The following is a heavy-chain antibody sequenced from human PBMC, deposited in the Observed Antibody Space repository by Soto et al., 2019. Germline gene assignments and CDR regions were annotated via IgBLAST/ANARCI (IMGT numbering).Heavy chain of an antibody. CDR2: IIPMFGRT. CDR3: ARETWVRGDIITSSPWFDP. V-gene: IGHV1-69*13. D-gene: IGHD3-10*01. CDR1: GGTFSSYG. Sequence: RASVKVSCKASGGTFSSYGINWVRQAPGQGLEWMGGIIPMFGRTNYAQKFQDRVAITADESTNTAYMELSSLRSEDTAFYYCARETWVRGDIITSSPWFDPSGQGTLVTVSS. J-gene: IGHJ5*02.